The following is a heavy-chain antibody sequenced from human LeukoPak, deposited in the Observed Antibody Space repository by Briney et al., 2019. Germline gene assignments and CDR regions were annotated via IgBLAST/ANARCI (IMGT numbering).Heavy chain of an antibody. CDR1: GGSISSYY. J-gene: IGHJ4*02. CDR3: ARHGSSH. V-gene: IGHV4-59*08. CDR2: IYYSGST. D-gene: IGHD2-2*03. Sequence: SETLSLTCTVSGGSISSYYWSRIRQPPGKGLEWIGYIYYSGSTNYNPSLKSRVTISVDTSKNQFSLKLSSVTAADTAVYYCARHGSSHWGQGTLVTVSS.